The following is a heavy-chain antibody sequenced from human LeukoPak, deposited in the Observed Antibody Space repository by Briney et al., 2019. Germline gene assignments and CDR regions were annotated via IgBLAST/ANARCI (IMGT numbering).Heavy chain of an antibody. D-gene: IGHD3-22*01. CDR2: IYYSGST. CDR1: GGSISSYY. CDR3: ALLRGYYDSSGSPAEYFQH. Sequence: SETLSLTCTVSGGSISSYYWSWIRQHPGKGLEWIGYIYYSGSTYYNPSLKSRVTTSVDTSKNQFSLKLSSVTAADTAVYYCALLRGYYDSSGSPAEYFQHWGQGTLVTVSS. V-gene: IGHV4-59*06. J-gene: IGHJ1*01.